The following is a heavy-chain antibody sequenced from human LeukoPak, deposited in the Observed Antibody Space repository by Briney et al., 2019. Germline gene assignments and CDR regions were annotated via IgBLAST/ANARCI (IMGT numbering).Heavy chain of an antibody. CDR2: VSGYNGNT. J-gene: IGHJ4*02. V-gene: IGHV1-18*01. CDR1: GYTFTSYG. D-gene: IGHD3-3*01. Sequence: GASVKVSCKTSGYTFTSYGISWLRQAPGQGLEWLGWVSGYNGNTNYAQRFQGRVTMTTDTPTSTAYMDLRSLRSDDPAVYYCAVHDFYSGGYYFDYWGQGTLVTVSS. CDR3: AVHDFYSGGYYFDY.